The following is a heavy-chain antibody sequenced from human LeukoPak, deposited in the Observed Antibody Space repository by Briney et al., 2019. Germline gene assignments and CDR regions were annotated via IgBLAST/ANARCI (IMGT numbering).Heavy chain of an antibody. J-gene: IGHJ5*02. D-gene: IGHD4-17*01. CDR2: INHSGST. Sequence: PSETLSLTCAVYGGSFSGYYWSWIRQPPGKGLEWIGEINHSGSTNYNPSLKSRVTISVDTSKNQFSLKLSSVTAADTAVYYCARGHYLRTDYGDYALVFDPWGQGTLVTVSS. CDR3: ARGHYLRTDYGDYALVFDP. V-gene: IGHV4-34*01. CDR1: GGSFSGYY.